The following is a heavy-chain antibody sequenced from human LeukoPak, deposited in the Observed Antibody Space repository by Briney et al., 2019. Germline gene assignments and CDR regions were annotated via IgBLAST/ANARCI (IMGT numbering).Heavy chain of an antibody. D-gene: IGHD3-10*01. V-gene: IGHV3-53*01. CDR2: FNSGGST. CDR1: GFTVSSNY. Sequence: PGGSLTLSCAASGFTVSSNYMNWVRQAPGQGLEWLSVFNSGGSTHYAASVKGRFTISRDNSKNTLYLQMNSLRAEDTAVYYCARDLYYYGSGSDNFLYYWGQGTLVTVSS. CDR3: ARDLYYYGSGSDNFLYY. J-gene: IGHJ4*02.